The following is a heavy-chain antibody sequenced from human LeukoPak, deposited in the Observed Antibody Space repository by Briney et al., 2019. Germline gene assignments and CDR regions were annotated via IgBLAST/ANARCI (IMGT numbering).Heavy chain of an antibody. CDR1: GFTFSDYY. Sequence: GGSLRLSCAASGFTFSDYYMSWIRQAPGKGLEWVSYISSSGSTIYYADSVKGRFTISRDNAKNSLYLQMNSLRAEDTAVYYCARVPARMDVYGMDVWGQGTTVTVSS. V-gene: IGHV3-11*01. CDR2: ISSSGSTI. J-gene: IGHJ6*02. D-gene: IGHD3/OR15-3a*01. CDR3: ARVPARMDVYGMDV.